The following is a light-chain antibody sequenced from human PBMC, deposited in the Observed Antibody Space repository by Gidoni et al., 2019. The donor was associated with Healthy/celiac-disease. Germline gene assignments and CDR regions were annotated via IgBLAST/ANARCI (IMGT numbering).Light chain of an antibody. CDR1: QSISCW. V-gene: IGKV1-5*03. CDR3: QQYNSYSPRGYS. Sequence: IQMTQSPSTLSASVGDRVTITCRASQSISCWLAWYQLKPGKAPKLLIYKASSLESGVPSRFSGSGSGTEFTLTISSLQPDGFATYYCQQYNSYSPRGYSFGQGTKLEIK. CDR2: KAS. J-gene: IGKJ2*03.